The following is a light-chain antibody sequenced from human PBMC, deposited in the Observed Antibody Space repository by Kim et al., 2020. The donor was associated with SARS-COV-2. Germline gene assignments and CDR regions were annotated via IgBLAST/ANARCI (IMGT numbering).Light chain of an antibody. CDR3: SSYTSSTGLMV. V-gene: IGLV2-14*01. Sequence: QSALTQPASVSGSPGQAITISCTGTSSDIADYNYVSWYQQHPGKAPKLMIYEVTKRPSGVSYRSSGSKSGNTASPTTSGLQAEDEADYYCSSYTSSTGLMVFGGGTQLTVL. CDR2: EVT. CDR1: SSDIADYNY. J-gene: IGLJ3*02.